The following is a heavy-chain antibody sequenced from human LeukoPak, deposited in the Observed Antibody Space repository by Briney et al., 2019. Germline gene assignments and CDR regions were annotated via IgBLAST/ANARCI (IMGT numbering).Heavy chain of an antibody. CDR3: ARGSKRWLQFPDY. CDR2: MNPNSGNT. V-gene: IGHV1-8*01. D-gene: IGHD5-24*01. Sequence: ASVKVSCKASGYTFTSYDINWVRQATGQGLEWMGWMNPNSGNTGYAQKLQGRVTMTRNTSISTAYMELSSLRSEDTAVYYCARGSKRWLQFPDYWGQGTLVTVSS. J-gene: IGHJ4*02. CDR1: GYTFTSYD.